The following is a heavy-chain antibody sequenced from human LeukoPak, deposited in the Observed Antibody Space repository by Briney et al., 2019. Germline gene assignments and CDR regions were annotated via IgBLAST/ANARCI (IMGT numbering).Heavy chain of an antibody. CDR2: ISSSSSYI. D-gene: IGHD1-26*01. Sequence: AASVKVSCKASGYTFTSYYMHWVRQAPGKGLEWVSSISSSSSYIYYADSVKGRFTISRDNAKNSLYLQMNSLRAEDTAVYYCARDWEYGMDVWGQGTTVTVSS. CDR1: GYTFTSYY. J-gene: IGHJ6*02. V-gene: IGHV3-21*01. CDR3: ARDWEYGMDV.